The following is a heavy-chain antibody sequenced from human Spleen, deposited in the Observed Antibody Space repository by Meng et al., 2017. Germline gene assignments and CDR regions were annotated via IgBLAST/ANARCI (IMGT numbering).Heavy chain of an antibody. D-gene: IGHD4-23*01. CDR1: GFTFSSYA. Sequence: EVQLLESGGGLVQPGGSLRLSCAASGFTFSSYAMSWVRQAPGKGLEWVSGIGGSGGDTYYPDSVKGRFTISRDNSKNTLYLQMNSLRADDTAVYYCAKVPGGNQWDYWGQGTLVTVSS. CDR3: AKVPGGNQWDY. J-gene: IGHJ4*02. V-gene: IGHV3-23*01. CDR2: IGGSGGDT.